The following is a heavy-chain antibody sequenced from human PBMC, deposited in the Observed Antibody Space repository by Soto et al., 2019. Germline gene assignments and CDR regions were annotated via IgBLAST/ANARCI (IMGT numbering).Heavy chain of an antibody. V-gene: IGHV3-21*04. CDR1: GFTFSSYS. J-gene: IGHJ4*02. CDR3: ARAVPAAIGFLPHYYFDY. Sequence: GGSLRLSCAASGFTFSSYSMNWVRQAPGKGLEWVSSISSSSSYIYYADYADSVKGRFTISRDNAKNSLYLQMNSLRAEDTAVYYCARAVPAAIGFLPHYYFDYWGQGTLVTVSS. CDR2: ISSSSSYI. D-gene: IGHD2-2*01.